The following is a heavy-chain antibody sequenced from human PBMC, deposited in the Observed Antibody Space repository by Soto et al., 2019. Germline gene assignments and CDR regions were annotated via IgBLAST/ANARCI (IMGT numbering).Heavy chain of an antibody. J-gene: IGHJ5*01. CDR1: GFTFNSYG. V-gene: IGHV1-18*01. CDR3: ARDWWGVDVDVNKNCLDS. D-gene: IGHD2-15*01. CDR2: ISAYSGDT. Sequence: GASVKVSCKSFGFTFNSYGINWVRQAPGQGLQWVGWISAYSGDTKYVENLQGRVTMTTDTSTSTVYMEMRNLRSDDTAIYYCARDWWGVDVDVNKNCLDSWGQGTMVTVS.